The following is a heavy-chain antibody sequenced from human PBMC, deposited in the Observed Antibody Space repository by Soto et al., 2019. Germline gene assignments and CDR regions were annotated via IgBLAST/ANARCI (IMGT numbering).Heavy chain of an antibody. CDR1: GGTFSSYA. Sequence: GASVKVSCKASGGTFSSYAISWVRQAPGQGLEWMGGIIPIFGTANYAQKFQGRVTITADESTSTAYMELSSLRSEDTAVYYCARDYSADGDYVRYYYYGMDVWGQGTTVTASS. D-gene: IGHD4-17*01. CDR2: IIPIFGTA. J-gene: IGHJ6*02. V-gene: IGHV1-69*13. CDR3: ARDYSADGDYVRYYYYGMDV.